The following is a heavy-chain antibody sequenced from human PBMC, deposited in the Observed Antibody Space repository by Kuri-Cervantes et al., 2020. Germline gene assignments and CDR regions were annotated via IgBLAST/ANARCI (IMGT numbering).Heavy chain of an antibody. J-gene: IGHJ5*02. CDR1: GGSISSGGYS. CDR2: IYYSGST. V-gene: IGHV4-30-2*05. D-gene: IGHD3-10*01. Sequence: SQTLSLTCAVSGGSISSGGYSWSWIRQPPGKGLEWIGYIYYSGSTYYNPSLKSRVTISVDTSKNQFSLKLSSVTAADTAVYYCASSPRGDNWFDPWGQGTLVTVSS. CDR3: ASSPRGDNWFDP.